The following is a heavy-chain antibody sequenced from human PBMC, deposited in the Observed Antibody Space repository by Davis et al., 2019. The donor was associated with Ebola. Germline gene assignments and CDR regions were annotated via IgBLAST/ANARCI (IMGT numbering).Heavy chain of an antibody. CDR2: IYYSGST. Sequence: PSETLSLTCTVSGGSISSYYWSWIRQPPGKGLEWIGYIYYSGSTNYNPSLKSRVTISVDTSKNQFSLKLSSVTAADTAVYYCARVGCSSTSCYGGDYYYYMDVWGKGTTVTVSS. D-gene: IGHD2-2*01. CDR3: ARVGCSSTSCYGGDYYYYMDV. J-gene: IGHJ6*03. CDR1: GGSISSYY. V-gene: IGHV4-59*08.